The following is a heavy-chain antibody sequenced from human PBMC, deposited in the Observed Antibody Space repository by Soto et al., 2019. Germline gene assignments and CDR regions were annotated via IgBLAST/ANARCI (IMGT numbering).Heavy chain of an antibody. Sequence: EVQLMEYGGGLVQPGGSLRLSCVDSGVTFSSYEMNWVRQAPGKGLEWVSYISSGGGSGTYYADSVKGRFTISRDNAKSSLYLQMNSLRVEDTAIYYCARVHSGYKFGQGTYYQFYAMDVWGQGTTVTVSS. J-gene: IGHJ6*02. CDR1: GVTFSSYE. V-gene: IGHV3-48*03. CDR2: ISSGGGSGT. CDR3: ARVHSGYKFGQGTYYQFYAMDV. D-gene: IGHD5-18*01.